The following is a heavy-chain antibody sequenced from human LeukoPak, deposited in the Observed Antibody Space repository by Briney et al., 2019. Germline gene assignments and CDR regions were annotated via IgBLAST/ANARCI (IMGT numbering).Heavy chain of an antibody. CDR3: ARVDGSYCFDY. D-gene: IGHD1-26*01. J-gene: IGHJ4*02. CDR2: IYYSGST. Sequence: SETLSLTCTVSGGSISSGGYYWSWIRQHPGKGLEWIGYIYYSGSTYYNPSLESRVTISVDTSKNQFSLKLSSVTAADTAVYYRARVDGSYCFDYWGQGTLVTVSS. V-gene: IGHV4-31*03. CDR1: GGSISSGGYY.